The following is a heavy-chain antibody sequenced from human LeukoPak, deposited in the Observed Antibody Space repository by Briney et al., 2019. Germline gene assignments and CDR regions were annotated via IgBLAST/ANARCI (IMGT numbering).Heavy chain of an antibody. CDR2: ISGHNDDI. V-gene: IGHV1-18*01. CDR1: GYTFVDYG. CDR3: AKDGGPAMVTNWDYYGMDV. J-gene: IGHJ6*04. D-gene: IGHD5-18*01. Sequence: GASVKVSCKASGYTFVDYGIGWVRQAPGQGLEWMGWISGHNDDIKYAQKFQDRVTLSTDTSTTTAYMELRSLRSDNTAVYYCAKDGGPAMVTNWDYYGMDVWGKGTTVIVSS.